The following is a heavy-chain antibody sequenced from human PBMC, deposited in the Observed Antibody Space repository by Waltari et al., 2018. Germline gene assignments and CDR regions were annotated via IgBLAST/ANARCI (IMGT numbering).Heavy chain of an antibody. CDR2: IYHSGST. D-gene: IGHD3-10*01. J-gene: IGHJ4*02. CDR3: AILYYGSGRDPFDY. CDR1: GYSISSGYY. Sequence: QVQLQESGPGLVKPSETLSLPCAVSGYSISSGYYWGWIRPPPGKGLEWIGSIYHSGSTYYNPSLKSRVTISVDTSKNQFSLKLSSVTAADTAVYYCAILYYGSGRDPFDYWGQGTLVTVSS. V-gene: IGHV4-38-2*01.